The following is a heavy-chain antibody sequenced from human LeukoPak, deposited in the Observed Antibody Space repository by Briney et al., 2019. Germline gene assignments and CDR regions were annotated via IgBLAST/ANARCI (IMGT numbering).Heavy chain of an antibody. CDR2: IKSKTDGGTT. CDR3: TEGSEGDYNYYYYGMDV. CDR1: GFTFSYYS. D-gene: IGHD4-17*01. V-gene: IGHV3-15*01. J-gene: IGHJ6*04. Sequence: GGSLRLSCAASGFTFSYYSMNWVRQAPGKGLEWVGRIKSKTDGGTTDYAAPVKGRFTISRDDSKNTLYLQMNSLKTEDTAVYYCTEGSEGDYNYYYYGMDVWGKGTTVTVSS.